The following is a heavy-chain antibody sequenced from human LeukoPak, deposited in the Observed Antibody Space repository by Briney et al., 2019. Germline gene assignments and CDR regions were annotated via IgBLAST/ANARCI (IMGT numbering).Heavy chain of an antibody. D-gene: IGHD6-19*01. CDR1: GFTFSSYN. V-gene: IGHV3-21*01. J-gene: IGHJ6*02. Sequence: PGGSLRLSCAASGFTFSSYNMNWVRQAPGKGLEWVSSISSSSSYIYYADSVKGRFTISRDNAKNSLFLQMNSLRAEDTAVYYCARGLAGAYRIMDVWGQGTTVTVS. CDR3: ARGLAGAYRIMDV. CDR2: ISSSSSYI.